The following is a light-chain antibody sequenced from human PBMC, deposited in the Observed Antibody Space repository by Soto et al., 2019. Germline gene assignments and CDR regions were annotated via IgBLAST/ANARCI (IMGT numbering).Light chain of an antibody. J-gene: IGKJ5*01. CDR2: AAS. V-gene: IGKV1-9*01. CDR1: QGIDSY. Sequence: DIQLTQSPSFLSASVGDRVTITCRASQGIDSYLGWYQQKPGKAPNLLIYAASTLQSGVPSRFRGSRSGTEFTLTISSLQPEDFATYYCQQLKSYSITCGQGTRLEI. CDR3: QQLKSYSIT.